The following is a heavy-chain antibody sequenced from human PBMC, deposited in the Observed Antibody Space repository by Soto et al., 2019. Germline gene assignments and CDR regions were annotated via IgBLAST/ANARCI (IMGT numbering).Heavy chain of an antibody. J-gene: IGHJ4*02. D-gene: IGHD2-2*01. V-gene: IGHV3-21*04. CDR1: GFTFSSYA. Sequence: KSGGSLRLSCAASGFTFSSYAMSWVRQAPGKGLEWVASISSGAAYIKYAGSVRGRFTISRDNAKNTVSLQMSSLRVEDTAVYYCAKDGVVVPPAIRGYFDYWGQGTLVTVSS. CDR2: ISSGAAYI. CDR3: AKDGVVVPPAIRGYFDY.